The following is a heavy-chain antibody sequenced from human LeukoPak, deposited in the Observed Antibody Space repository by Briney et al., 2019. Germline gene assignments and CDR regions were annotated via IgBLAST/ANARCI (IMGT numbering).Heavy chain of an antibody. D-gene: IGHD3-3*01. J-gene: IGHJ4*02. CDR1: GFTLSNSA. Sequence: PGGSLRLSCAASGFTLSNSAMSWVRQAPGKGLEWVSNISGSGSGGSTYYADSVKGRFTISRDNSKNTLYLQMNSLRAEDTAVYYCARVLSHYDFADYWGQGTLVTVSS. CDR3: ARVLSHYDFADY. V-gene: IGHV3-23*01. CDR2: ISGSGSGGST.